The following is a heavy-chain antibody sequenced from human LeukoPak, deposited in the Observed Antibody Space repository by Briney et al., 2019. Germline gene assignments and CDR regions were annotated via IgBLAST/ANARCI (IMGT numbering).Heavy chain of an antibody. V-gene: IGHV3-23*01. J-gene: IGHJ6*03. CDR1: GLTFSSYA. Sequence: GGSLRLSCAASGLTFSSYAMSWVRQAPGKGLEWVSAISGSGGSTYYADSVKGRFTISRDNSKNTLYLQMNSLRAEDTAVYYCANGNRCTSPNCLGYYYFYMDVWGKGTTVTVSS. CDR3: ANGNRCTSPNCLGYYYFYMDV. D-gene: IGHD2-8*01. CDR2: ISGSGGST.